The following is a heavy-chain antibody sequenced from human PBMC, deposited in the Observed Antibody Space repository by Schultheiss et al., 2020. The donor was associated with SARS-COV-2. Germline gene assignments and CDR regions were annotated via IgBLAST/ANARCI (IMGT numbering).Heavy chain of an antibody. CDR1: GGSISSSSYY. Sequence: SETLSLTCTVSGGSISSSSYYWGWIRQPPGKGLEWIGSIYTSGSTNYNPSLKSRVTMSVDTSKNQFSLKLSSVTAADTAVYYCARHPGGRYYYYYMDVWGKGTTVTVSS. J-gene: IGHJ6*03. CDR2: IYTSGST. CDR3: ARHPGGRYYYYYMDV. D-gene: IGHD1-1*01. V-gene: IGHV4-39*01.